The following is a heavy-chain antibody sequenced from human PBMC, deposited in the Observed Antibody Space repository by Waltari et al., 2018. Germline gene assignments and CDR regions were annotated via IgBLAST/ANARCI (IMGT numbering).Heavy chain of an antibody. CDR3: RVYSHGPFDV. Sequence: EVQLVDYGGGLVQPGESLRLSCATSGFTFTDYWMSWLRQAPGQGPEWVATINKDGTDKYYVDSVEGRFTISRDNAKNSLYLQMNSLRAEDTALYYCRVYSHGPFDVWGQGTMVTVSS. V-gene: IGHV3-7*01. CDR2: INKDGTDK. D-gene: IGHD5-18*01. CDR1: GFTFTDYW. J-gene: IGHJ3*01.